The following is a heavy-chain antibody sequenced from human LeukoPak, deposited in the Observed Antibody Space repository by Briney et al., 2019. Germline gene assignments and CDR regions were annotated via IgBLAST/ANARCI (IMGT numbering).Heavy chain of an antibody. V-gene: IGHV4-59*01. Sequence: PSETLSLTCTVPGGSISSYYWSWIRQPPGKGLEWIGYIYYSGSTNYNPSLKSRVTISVDTSKNQFSLKLSSVTAADTAVYYCAREATTVTGNWFDPWGQGTLVTVSS. CDR2: IYYSGST. J-gene: IGHJ5*02. D-gene: IGHD4-11*01. CDR1: GGSISSYY. CDR3: AREATTVTGNWFDP.